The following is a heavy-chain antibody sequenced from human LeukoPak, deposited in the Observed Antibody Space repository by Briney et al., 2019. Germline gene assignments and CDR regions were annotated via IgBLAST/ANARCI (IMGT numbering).Heavy chain of an antibody. CDR3: ARNSGLGDSYYFDY. J-gene: IGHJ4*02. Sequence: GASVTVSCKASGYTFTSYGISWVRQAPGQGLEWMGWISAYNGNTNYAQKLQGRVTMTTDTSTSTAYMELRSLRSDDTAVYYCARNSGLGDSYYFDYWGQGTLVTVSS. D-gene: IGHD1-26*01. CDR1: GYTFTSYG. CDR2: ISAYNGNT. V-gene: IGHV1-18*01.